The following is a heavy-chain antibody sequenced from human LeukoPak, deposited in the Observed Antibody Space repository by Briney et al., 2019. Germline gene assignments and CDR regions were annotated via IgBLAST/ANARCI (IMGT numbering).Heavy chain of an antibody. CDR2: ISSSGSTI. J-gene: IGHJ4*02. V-gene: IGHV3-48*01. Sequence: GGSLRLSCAASGFTFSSYSMKWVRQAPGRGLEWLSYISSSGSTIYYEESVKGRFTISRDNAKNSLYLQMNSLRAEDTAVYYCARGRGYSYDTDYWGQGTLVTVSS. CDR3: ARGRGYSYDTDY. D-gene: IGHD5-18*01. CDR1: GFTFSSYS.